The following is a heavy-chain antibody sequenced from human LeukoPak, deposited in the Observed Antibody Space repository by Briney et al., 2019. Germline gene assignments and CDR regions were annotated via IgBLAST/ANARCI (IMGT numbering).Heavy chain of an antibody. D-gene: IGHD3-3*01. Sequence: SETLSLTCTVSGGSISNYYWSWIRQPAGKGLEWIGRIYTSGSTNYNPSLKSRVTMSVDTSKNQFSLKLSSVTAADTAVYYCARDHPITIFGVVTPILGYYYGMDVWGQGTTVTVSS. CDR1: GGSISNYY. J-gene: IGHJ6*02. CDR3: ARDHPITIFGVVTPILGYYYGMDV. V-gene: IGHV4-4*07. CDR2: IYTSGST.